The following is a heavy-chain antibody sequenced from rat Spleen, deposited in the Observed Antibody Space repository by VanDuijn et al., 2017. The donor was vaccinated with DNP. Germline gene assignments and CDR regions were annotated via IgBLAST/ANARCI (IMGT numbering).Heavy chain of an antibody. J-gene: IGHJ2*01. CDR2: ISSGGST. V-gene: IGHV2S12*01. CDR1: GFSLISYA. Sequence: QVQLKETGPGLVQPSQTLPLTCTVSGFSLISYAVSWVRQSPGKGLEWIAGISSGGSTFYNSALESRLSISRDTSKSQVLLKMHSLQTEDTAIYFCARHYTYWGQGVMVTVSS. D-gene: IGHD1-2*01. CDR3: ARHYTY.